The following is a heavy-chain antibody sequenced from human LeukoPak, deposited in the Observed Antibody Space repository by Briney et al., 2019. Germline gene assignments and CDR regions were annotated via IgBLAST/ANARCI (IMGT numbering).Heavy chain of an antibody. J-gene: IGHJ6*02. Sequence: GGSLRLSCAASGFTFSSYGMHWVRQAPGKGLEWVAVIWYDGSNKYYADSVKGRFTFSRDNSKNTLYLQMNSLRAEDTAVYYCARGRRYYGSGSYYNPTHHYYYGMDVWGQGTTVTVSS. D-gene: IGHD3-10*01. CDR3: ARGRRYYGSGSYYNPTHHYYYGMDV. CDR1: GFTFSSYG. CDR2: IWYDGSNK. V-gene: IGHV3-33*01.